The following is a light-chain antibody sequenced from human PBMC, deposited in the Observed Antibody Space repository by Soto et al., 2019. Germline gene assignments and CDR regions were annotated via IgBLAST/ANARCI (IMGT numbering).Light chain of an antibody. J-gene: IGKJ1*01. CDR2: AAS. CDR3: QQSYSTPPT. CDR1: QSISSY. V-gene: IGKV1-39*01. Sequence: DIQMTQSPSSLSASVGDRVTITCRASQSISSYLNWYQQKPGKAPKLLIYAASSLQSGVPSRFSGSGARTDFTLSISSLQPEDVANYYCQQSYSTPPTFGQGTKVEIK.